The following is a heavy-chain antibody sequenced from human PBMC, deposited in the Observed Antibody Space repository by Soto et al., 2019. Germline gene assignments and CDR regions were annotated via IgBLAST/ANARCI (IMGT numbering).Heavy chain of an antibody. Sequence: QVHLVQSGAEVKKPGASVKVSCKASGYTFTSCGISWVRQAPGQGLEWMGLINNYNGYTNYPQNFQGRVTMTTDTSTGTVYMELRSLTSDDTAVYYCERDLTKGLDVWGQGTTVTVSS. CDR1: GYTFTSCG. D-gene: IGHD4-4*01. CDR3: ERDLTKGLDV. J-gene: IGHJ6*02. CDR2: INNYNGYT. V-gene: IGHV1-18*01.